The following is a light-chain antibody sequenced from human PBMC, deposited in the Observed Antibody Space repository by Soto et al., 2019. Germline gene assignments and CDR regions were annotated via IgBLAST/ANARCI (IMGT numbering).Light chain of an antibody. CDR1: SSDIGIYNF. Sequence: QSALTQPASVSGSPGQSITIFCTGTSSDIGIYNFVSWYQQHPGKAPKLMIYNVYSRPSGVSSRFSGSKSGKTASLTISWLHAEDEAEYYCNSYTRARTYVLGTGTKLTVL. CDR3: NSYTRARTYV. J-gene: IGLJ1*01. V-gene: IGLV2-14*03. CDR2: NVY.